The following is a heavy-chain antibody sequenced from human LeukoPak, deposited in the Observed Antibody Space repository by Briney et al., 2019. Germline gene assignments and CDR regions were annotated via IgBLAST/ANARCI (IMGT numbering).Heavy chain of an antibody. D-gene: IGHD1-14*01. CDR2: INPNSGGT. V-gene: IGHV1-2*02. CDR1: GYTFTGYY. Sequence: GASVKVSCKASGYTFTGYYMHWVRQAPGQGLEWMGWINPNSGGTSYAQKFQGRVTMTRDTSISTAYMELSRLRSDDTAAYYCARRPGSSRYYYYGMDVWGQGTTVTVSS. CDR3: ARRPGSSRYYYYGMDV. J-gene: IGHJ6*02.